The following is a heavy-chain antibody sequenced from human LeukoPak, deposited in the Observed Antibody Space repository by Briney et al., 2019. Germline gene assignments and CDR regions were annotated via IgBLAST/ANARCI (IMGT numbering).Heavy chain of an antibody. J-gene: IGHJ4*02. CDR1: GYTFTSYY. D-gene: IGHD6-19*01. V-gene: IGHV1-46*01. Sequence: ASVKVSCKASGYTFTSYYMHWVRQAPGQGLEWMGIINPSGGSASYAQKFQGRVTMTRDTSTSTVYMELSSLRSEDTAVYYCASEAVAGTGSVDYWGQGTLVTVSS. CDR2: INPSGGSA. CDR3: ASEAVAGTGSVDY.